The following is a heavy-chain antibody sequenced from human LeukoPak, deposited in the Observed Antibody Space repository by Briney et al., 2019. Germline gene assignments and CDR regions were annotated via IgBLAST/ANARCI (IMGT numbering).Heavy chain of an antibody. J-gene: IGHJ4*02. Sequence: GASVKVSCKASGGTFTKYISWVRPAPGPGLEWMGGIILIFGTANYAQKFQGRVTITANESTSTAYMELSSLRSEDTAVYYCARGEVPPHYFDYWGQGTLVTVSS. V-gene: IGHV1-69*13. CDR1: GGTFTKY. CDR2: IILIFGTA. CDR3: ARGEVPPHYFDY.